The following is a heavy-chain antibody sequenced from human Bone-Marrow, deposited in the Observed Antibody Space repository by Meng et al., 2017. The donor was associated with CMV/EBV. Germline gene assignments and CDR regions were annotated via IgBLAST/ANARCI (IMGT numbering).Heavy chain of an antibody. CDR2: IYYSGST. J-gene: IGHJ3*02. Sequence: SETLSLTCTVSGGSISSSSYYWGWIRQPPGKGLEWIGSIYYSGSTYYNPSLKSRVTISVDTSKNQFSLKLSSVTAADTAVYYCARVHTVVTPRGAFVIWGQGTMVTVSS. CDR1: GGSISSSSYY. V-gene: IGHV4-39*07. CDR3: ARVHTVVTPRGAFVI. D-gene: IGHD4-23*01.